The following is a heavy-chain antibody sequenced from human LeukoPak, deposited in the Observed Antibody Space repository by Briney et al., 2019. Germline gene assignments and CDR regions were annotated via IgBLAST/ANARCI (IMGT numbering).Heavy chain of an antibody. CDR2: ISGSGGST. D-gene: IGHD4-17*01. V-gene: IGHV3-23*01. J-gene: IGHJ2*01. CDR1: GFTFGSYW. Sequence: RPGGSLRLSCAASGFTFGSYWMHCVRQAPGKGLEWVSAISGSGGSTYYADSVKGRFTISRDNSKNTLYLQMNSLRAEDTAVYSCAKEGYGDYVWYFDLWGRGTLVTVSS. CDR3: AKEGYGDYVWYFDL.